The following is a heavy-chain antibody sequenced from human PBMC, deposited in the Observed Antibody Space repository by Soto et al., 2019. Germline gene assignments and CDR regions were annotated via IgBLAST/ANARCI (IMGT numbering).Heavy chain of an antibody. Sequence: QITLKESGPTLVKPTQTLTLTCTFSGFSLSTSGVGVGWIRQPPGKALEWLALIYWDDDKRYSPSLKSRLTITKDTSKNQVVLTMTNMDPVDTATYYCAHRDIVVVPAAYFDPWGQGTLVTVSS. D-gene: IGHD2-2*01. CDR3: AHRDIVVVPAAYFDP. J-gene: IGHJ5*02. CDR2: IYWDDDK. CDR1: GFSLSTSGVG. V-gene: IGHV2-5*02.